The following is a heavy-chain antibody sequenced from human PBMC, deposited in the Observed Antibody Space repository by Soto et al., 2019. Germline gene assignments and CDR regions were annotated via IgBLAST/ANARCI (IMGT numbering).Heavy chain of an antibody. V-gene: IGHV3-33*01. CDR2: IWYDGSNK. D-gene: IGHD6-6*01. CDR1: GFTFSSYG. CDR3: ARDRRYGSASGGDY. J-gene: IGHJ4*02. Sequence: QVQLVESGGGVVQPGRSLRLSCAASGFTFSSYGMHWVRQAPGKGLEWVAVIWYDGSNKYYADSVKGRFTISRDNSKNTLYLQMNSLRAEDTAVYYCARDRRYGSASGGDYWGQGTLVTVSS.